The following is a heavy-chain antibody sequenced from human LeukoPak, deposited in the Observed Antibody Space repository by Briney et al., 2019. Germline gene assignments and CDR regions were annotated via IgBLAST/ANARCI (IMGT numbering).Heavy chain of an antibody. Sequence: GGSLRLSCAASGFTFSSYSMNWVRQAPGKGLEWVSYISSSSSTIYYADSVKGRFTISRDNAKNSLYLQMNSLRAEDTAVYYCARDPQTRHFDYWGQGTLVTVSS. J-gene: IGHJ4*02. CDR2: ISSSSSTI. CDR1: GFTFSSYS. CDR3: ARDPQTRHFDY. V-gene: IGHV3-48*01.